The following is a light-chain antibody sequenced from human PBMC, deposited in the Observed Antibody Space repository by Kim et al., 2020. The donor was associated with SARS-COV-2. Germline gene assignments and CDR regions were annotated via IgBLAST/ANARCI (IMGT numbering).Light chain of an antibody. V-gene: IGKV3-15*01. Sequence: ETVMTQSPATLSESPGERVTLSCRASQSVSSNLAWYQQKPGQAPRLLMYGASTRATGIPARFSGSRSGTEFTLTISSLQSEDFAVYYCQQYNNWPRTFGQGTKVDIK. J-gene: IGKJ1*01. CDR3: QQYNNWPRT. CDR1: QSVSSN. CDR2: GAS.